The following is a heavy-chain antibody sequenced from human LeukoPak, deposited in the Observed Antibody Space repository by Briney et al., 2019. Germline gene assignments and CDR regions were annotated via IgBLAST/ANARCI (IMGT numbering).Heavy chain of an antibody. D-gene: IGHD3-22*01. CDR2: ISSDGRTT. CDR1: AFTFSNYW. V-gene: IGHV3-74*01. Sequence: GGSLRLSFAASAFTFSNYWMHWVRQVPGKGLVWVSRISSDGRTTSFADFVKGRFTISRDNAKNTLYLEMNSLRVEDTALYYCARGYYYDSSGSLRPFDIWGQGTMVTVSS. CDR3: ARGYYYDSSGSLRPFDI. J-gene: IGHJ3*02.